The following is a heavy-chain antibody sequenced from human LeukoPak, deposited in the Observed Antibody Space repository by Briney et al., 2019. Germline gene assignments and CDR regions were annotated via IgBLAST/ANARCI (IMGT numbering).Heavy chain of an antibody. Sequence: GGSLRLSCAASGFTFSSYAMSWVRQAPGKGLEWVSGITATADTTYYADSVKGRFTISRDNSKNTLFLQMNSLRAEDTAVYYCAKAKYSGSSPFDYWGQGTLVTVSS. V-gene: IGHV3-23*01. J-gene: IGHJ4*02. CDR1: GFTFSSYA. CDR2: ITATADTT. D-gene: IGHD1-26*01. CDR3: AKAKYSGSSPFDY.